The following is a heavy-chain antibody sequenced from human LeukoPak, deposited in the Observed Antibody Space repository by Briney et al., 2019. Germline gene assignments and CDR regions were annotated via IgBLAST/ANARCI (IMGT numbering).Heavy chain of an antibody. J-gene: IGHJ6*02. CDR3: ARGALELGYYYGMDV. CDR2: INHSGST. D-gene: IGHD1-7*01. Sequence: PSETLSLTCTVSGGSFSGYYWNWIRQPPGKGLEWIGEINHSGSTNYNPSLKSRVTISVGTSKNQFSLRLSSVTAADTAVYYCARGALELGYYYGMDVWGQGTTVTVSS. CDR1: GGSFSGYY. V-gene: IGHV4-34*01.